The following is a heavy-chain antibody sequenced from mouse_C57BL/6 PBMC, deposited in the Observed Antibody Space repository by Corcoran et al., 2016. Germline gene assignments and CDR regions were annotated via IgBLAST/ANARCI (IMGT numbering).Heavy chain of an antibody. CDR2: IYPGDGDT. V-gene: IGHV1-80*01. CDR3: AREFITTVVATHFDY. J-gene: IGHJ2*01. CDR1: GYAFSSYW. Sequence: QVQLQQSGAELVKPGASVKISCKASGYAFSSYWMNWVKQRPGKGLEWIGQIYPGDGDTNYNGKFKGKATLTADKSSSTAYMQLSSLTSEDSAVYFCAREFITTVVATHFDYWGQGTTLTVSS. D-gene: IGHD1-1*01.